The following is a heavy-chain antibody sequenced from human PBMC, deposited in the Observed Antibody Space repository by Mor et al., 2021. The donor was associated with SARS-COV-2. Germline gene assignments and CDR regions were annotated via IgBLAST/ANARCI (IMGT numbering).Heavy chain of an antibody. Sequence: SSISSSSSYIYYADSVKGRFTISRDNSKNSLYLQMNSLRAEDSAVYYCARSSFQSGYYYYYMDVWGKGTTVTVSS. V-gene: IGHV3-21*01. J-gene: IGHJ6*03. CDR3: ARSSFQSGYYYYYMDV. CDR2: ISSSSSYI.